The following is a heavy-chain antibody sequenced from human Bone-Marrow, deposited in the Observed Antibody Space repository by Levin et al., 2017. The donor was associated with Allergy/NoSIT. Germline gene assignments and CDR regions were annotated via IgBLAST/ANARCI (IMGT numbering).Heavy chain of an antibody. J-gene: IGHJ4*02. CDR2: IKSKIDGGTT. D-gene: IGHD4-11*01. V-gene: IGHV3-15*01. Sequence: GGSLRLSCAASGFTFSNAWMSWVRQAPGKGLEWVGRIKSKIDGGTTDFAAPVKGRFTISRDDSKHTLFLDMNSLKTEDTGIYYCQITMTLTTLPYWGQGTLVTVSS. CDR1: GFTFSNAW. CDR3: QITMTLTTLPY.